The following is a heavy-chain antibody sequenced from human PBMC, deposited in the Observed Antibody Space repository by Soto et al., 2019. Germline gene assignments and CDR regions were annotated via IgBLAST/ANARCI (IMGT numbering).Heavy chain of an antibody. Sequence: SETLSLTCTVSGGSIRSGGCYWSWIRQHPGKGLEWIGYIYHSGSTNYNPSLKSRVTISVDTSKNQFSLTLNSVTAADTATYYCARGGISHWAYFYYMDVWDRGTTVTVSS. CDR1: GGSIRSGGCY. V-gene: IGHV4-31*03. J-gene: IGHJ6*03. CDR3: ARGGISHWAYFYYMDV. D-gene: IGHD2-21*01. CDR2: IYHSGST.